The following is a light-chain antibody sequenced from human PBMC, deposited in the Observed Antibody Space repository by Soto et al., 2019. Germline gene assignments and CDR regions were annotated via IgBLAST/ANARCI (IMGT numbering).Light chain of an antibody. V-gene: IGKV3D-20*02. Sequence: EVVLTQSPGTLSLSPGERATLSCSASQSVISSFLAWYQQKPGQAPRLLIHAASTGATGIPARFSGSGSGTDFTLTISSLEPEDFAVYYCQQRSNWPITFGQGTRLENK. CDR1: QSVISSF. J-gene: IGKJ5*01. CDR3: QQRSNWPIT. CDR2: AAS.